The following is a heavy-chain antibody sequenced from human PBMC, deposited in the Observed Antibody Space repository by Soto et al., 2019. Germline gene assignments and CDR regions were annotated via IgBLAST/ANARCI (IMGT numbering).Heavy chain of an antibody. J-gene: IGHJ4*02. CDR2: ITGNATHT. D-gene: IGHD6-13*01. CDR1: GFSFGSYS. V-gene: IGHV3-23*01. CDR3: ARVHSSSYHYFDY. Sequence: GGSLRLSCTASGFSFGSYSFSWVRQAPGMGLEWVSAITGNATHTYYSDSVKGRFDVSRDNSKNTLYLQMNSLRAEDTAVYYCARVHSSSYHYFDYWGQGTVVTVSS.